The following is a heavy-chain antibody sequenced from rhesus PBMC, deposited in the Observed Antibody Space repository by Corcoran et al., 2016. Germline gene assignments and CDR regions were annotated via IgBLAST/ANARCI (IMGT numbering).Heavy chain of an antibody. CDR2: IYGRGGCP. Sequence: QVQLQESGPGLVRPSETLSLTCAVSGGSISDDYYWIWIRQPPGKGLEWIGYIYGRGGCPNYNPSLKNQFTISIDTSKDQFSLKLSSGTAADTAVYYCAGEVGHYDRYFDYGGQGVLVTVSS. D-gene: IGHD3-28*01. J-gene: IGHJ4*01. CDR1: GGSISDDYY. CDR3: AGEVGHYDRYFDY. V-gene: IGHV4-106*01.